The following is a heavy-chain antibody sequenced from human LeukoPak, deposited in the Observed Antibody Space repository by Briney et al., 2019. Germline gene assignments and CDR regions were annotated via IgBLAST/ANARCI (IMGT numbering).Heavy chain of an antibody. CDR2: IYTSGST. V-gene: IGHV4-4*07. J-gene: IGHJ3*02. CDR1: GGSISSYY. CDR3: ARAHRGFGEIMPHDAFDI. D-gene: IGHD3-3*01. Sequence: SETLSLTCTVSGGSISSYYWSWIRQPAGKGLEWIGRIYTSGSTNYNPSLKSRVTMSVDTSKNQFSLKLSSVTAADTAVYYCARAHRGFGEIMPHDAFDIWGQGTMVTVSS.